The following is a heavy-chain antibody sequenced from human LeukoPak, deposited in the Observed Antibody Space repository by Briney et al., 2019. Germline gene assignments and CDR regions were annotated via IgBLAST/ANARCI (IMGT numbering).Heavy chain of an antibody. CDR2: ISGSGDST. J-gene: IGHJ4*02. Sequence: GGTLRLSCAASGFTFRSYGMTWVRQAPGKGLEWVSAISGSGDSTYYADSVKGRFTISRDNSRNTLYLQMNSLRAGDKAVYYCAKSFRSTSLDYWGQGTLVTDSS. D-gene: IGHD2-2*01. CDR3: AKSFRSTSLDY. CDR1: GFTFRSYG. V-gene: IGHV3-23*01.